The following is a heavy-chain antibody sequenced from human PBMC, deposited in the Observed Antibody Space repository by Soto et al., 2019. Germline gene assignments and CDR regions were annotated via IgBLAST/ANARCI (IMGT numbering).Heavy chain of an antibody. J-gene: IGHJ4*02. CDR1: GFSLSNARMG. V-gene: IGHV2-26*01. CDR2: IFSNDEK. CDR3: VRAYDFWSGYYDYFLDY. D-gene: IGHD3-3*01. Sequence: QVTLKESGPVLVKPTETLTLTCTVSGFSLSNARMGVSWIRQPPGKALEWLAHIFSNDEKSYSTSLKSRLTISKDTSKSQVVLTMTNMDPVDTATYYCVRAYDFWSGYYDYFLDYWGQGTLVTVSS.